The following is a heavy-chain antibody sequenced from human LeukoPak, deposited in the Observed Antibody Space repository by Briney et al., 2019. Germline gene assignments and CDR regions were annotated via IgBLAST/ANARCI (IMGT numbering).Heavy chain of an antibody. Sequence: GGSLRLSCAASGFTFSSYSMNWVRQAPGKGLKWVSTITTGDGNTYYADSVKGRFTISRDNSKNTLYLQMYSLRAEDTAVYYCARGPNSNWSGLDFWGQGTLLTVSS. D-gene: IGHD6-6*01. CDR2: ITTGDGNT. V-gene: IGHV3-23*01. J-gene: IGHJ4*02. CDR3: ARGPNSNWSGLDF. CDR1: GFTFSSYS.